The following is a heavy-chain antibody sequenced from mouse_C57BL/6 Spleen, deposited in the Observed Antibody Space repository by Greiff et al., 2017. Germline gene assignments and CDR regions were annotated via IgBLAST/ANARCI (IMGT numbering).Heavy chain of an antibody. V-gene: IGHV5-17*01. D-gene: IGHD1-1*01. CDR1: GFTFSDSG. CDR2: ISSGSSTI. Sequence: EVQRVESGGCLVKPGGSLKLSCAASGFTFSDSGMHWVRQAPEKGLEWVAYISSGSSTIYYADTVKGRFTISRDNAKNTLFLQMTSLRSEDTAMYYCARSYGSSWDYWGQGTTLTVSS. J-gene: IGHJ2*01. CDR3: ARSYGSSWDY.